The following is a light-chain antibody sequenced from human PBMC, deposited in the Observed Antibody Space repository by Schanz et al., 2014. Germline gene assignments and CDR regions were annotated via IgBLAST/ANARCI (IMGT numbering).Light chain of an antibody. CDR3: QQYGSPIT. Sequence: EIVMTQSPATLSVSPGERATLSCRARQSVSSNLAWYQQKPGQAPRLLICGASSRATGIPDRFSGSGSGTDFTLTISRLEPEDSALYYCQQYGSPITFGQGTRLEIK. CDR1: QSVSSN. J-gene: IGKJ5*01. V-gene: IGKV3-20*01. CDR2: GAS.